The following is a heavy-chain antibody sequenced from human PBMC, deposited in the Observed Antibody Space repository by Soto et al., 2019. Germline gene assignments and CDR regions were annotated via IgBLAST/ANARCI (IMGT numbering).Heavy chain of an antibody. CDR1: GVSISSYY. J-gene: IGHJ3*02. V-gene: IGHV4-59*08. D-gene: IGHD3-22*01. CDR2: IYYSGST. CDR3: ARRGNYYDSSGYPWAFDI. Sequence: SETLSLTCTVSGVSISSYYWSWIRQPPGKGLEWIGYIYYSGSTNYNPSLKSRVTISVDTSKNQFSLKLSSVTAADTAVYYCARRGNYYDSSGYPWAFDIWGQGTMVTVSS.